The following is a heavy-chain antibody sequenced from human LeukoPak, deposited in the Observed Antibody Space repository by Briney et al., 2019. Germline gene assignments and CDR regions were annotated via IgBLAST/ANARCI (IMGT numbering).Heavy chain of an antibody. CDR2: IIPIFGTA. J-gene: IGHJ4*02. D-gene: IGHD2-21*01. Sequence: GASVKVSCKASGYTFTSYGISWVRQAPGQGLEWMGGIIPIFGTANYAQKFQGRVTITADESTSTAYMELSSLRSEDTAVYYCARDRRRSLFFDYWGQGTLVTVSS. V-gene: IGHV1-69*13. CDR1: GYTFTSYG. CDR3: ARDRRRSLFFDY.